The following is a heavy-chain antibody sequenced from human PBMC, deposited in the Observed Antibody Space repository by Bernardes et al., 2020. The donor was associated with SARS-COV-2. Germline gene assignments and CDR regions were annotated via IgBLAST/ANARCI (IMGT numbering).Heavy chain of an antibody. CDR2: IKQDGSEK. V-gene: IGHV3-7*03. Sequence: GGSLRLSCAASGFTFSSYWMSWVRPAPGKGLEWVANIKQDGSEKYYVDSVKGRFTISRDNAKNSLYLQMNSLRAEDTAVYYCARDMYLAVAGTAIYYYYGMDVWGQGTTVTVSS. CDR1: GFTFSSYW. J-gene: IGHJ6*02. D-gene: IGHD6-19*01. CDR3: ARDMYLAVAGTAIYYYYGMDV.